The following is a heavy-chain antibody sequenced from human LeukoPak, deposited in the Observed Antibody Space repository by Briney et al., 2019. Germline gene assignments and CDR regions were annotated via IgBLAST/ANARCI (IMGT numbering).Heavy chain of an antibody. J-gene: IGHJ4*02. CDR3: ARQYYDFWSGYYNPSLRY. CDR2: INPNSGGT. D-gene: IGHD3-3*01. CDR1: GYTFTSYG. Sequence: GASVKVSCKASGYTFTSYGISWVRQAPGQGLEWMGWINPNSGGTNYAQKFQGRVTMTRDTSISTAYMELSRLRSDDTAVYYCARQYYDFWSGYYNPSLRYWGQGTLVTVSS. V-gene: IGHV1-2*02.